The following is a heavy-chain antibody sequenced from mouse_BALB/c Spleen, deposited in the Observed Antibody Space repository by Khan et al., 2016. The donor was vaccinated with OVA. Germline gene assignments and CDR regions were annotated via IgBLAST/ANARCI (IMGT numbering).Heavy chain of an antibody. Sequence: QVQLKESGPGLVQPSQSLSITCTVSGFSLTSYGVHWVRQSPGKGLEWLGVIWSCGSTDYNAAFISRLSISKDNSKSHVFFKMNSLQANDTARYYCARRGYYYGRGAWFPYWGQGTLVTVSA. D-gene: IGHD1-1*01. J-gene: IGHJ3*01. CDR2: IWSCGST. CDR1: GFSLTSYG. V-gene: IGHV2-2*02. CDR3: ARRGYYYGRGAWFPY.